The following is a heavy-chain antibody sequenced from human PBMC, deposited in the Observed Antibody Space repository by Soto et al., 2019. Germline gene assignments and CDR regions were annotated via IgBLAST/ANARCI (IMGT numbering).Heavy chain of an antibody. CDR1: GASISSGDYL. V-gene: IGHV4-30-4*01. CDR3: ARDPCCCAGLYGIDV. J-gene: IGHJ6*02. CDR2: VSHDGTT. D-gene: IGHD2-15*01. Sequence: QVQLQESGPGLVKPSQTLSLTCTVSGASISSGDYLWSWIRQSPGKGLEWIGYVSHDGTTYYNPSLESRVAISVDTSKNQFSLKVTSVTAADTAVYYCARDPCCCAGLYGIDVWGQGTTVTVSS.